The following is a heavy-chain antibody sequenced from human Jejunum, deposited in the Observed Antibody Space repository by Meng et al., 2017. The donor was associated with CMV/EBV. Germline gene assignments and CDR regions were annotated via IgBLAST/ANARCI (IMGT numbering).Heavy chain of an antibody. Sequence: LKISCAASGFAFSSYWIHWVRQAPGKGLVWVSSISNIGSFKACADSVKGRFTVSRDNAKNTAYLQMNSLTVEDAAVYYCGDFEAGWGQGTLGTVSS. CDR3: GDFEAG. V-gene: IGHV3-74*01. CDR2: ISNIGSFK. J-gene: IGHJ4*02. CDR1: GFAFSSYW. D-gene: IGHD3-3*01.